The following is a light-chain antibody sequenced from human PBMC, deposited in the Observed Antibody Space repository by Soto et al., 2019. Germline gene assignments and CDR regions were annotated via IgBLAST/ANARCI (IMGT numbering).Light chain of an antibody. J-gene: IGLJ2*01. CDR1: SSDLGSYKF. V-gene: IGLV2-23*01. CDR2: EGS. Sequence: QLVLTQPASVSGSPGQSITISCTGTSSDLGSYKFVSWYQHHPGKAPKLMIYEGSKRPSGVSNRFSGSKSGNTASLTISGLQAEDEADYYCCSYAGSSTLIFGGGTKVTVL. CDR3: CSYAGSSTLI.